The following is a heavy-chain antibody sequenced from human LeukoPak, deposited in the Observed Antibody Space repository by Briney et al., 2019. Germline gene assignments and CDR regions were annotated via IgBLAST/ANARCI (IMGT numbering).Heavy chain of an antibody. CDR3: ARKYPDHWFDP. CDR1: GGSITSGNYY. CDR2: IFYTGST. V-gene: IGHV4-30-4*01. J-gene: IGHJ5*02. Sequence: SETLSLTCTVSGGSITSGNYYWSWIRQPPGKGLEWIGYIFYTGSTNYSPSLKNRVFISVDTFKNQFSLKLSSVTAADTAVYFCARKYPDHWFDPWGQGTLVTVSS. D-gene: IGHD6-6*01.